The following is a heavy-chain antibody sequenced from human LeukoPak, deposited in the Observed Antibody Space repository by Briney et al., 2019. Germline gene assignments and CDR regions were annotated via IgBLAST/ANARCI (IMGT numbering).Heavy chain of an antibody. J-gene: IGHJ4*02. V-gene: IGHV3-23*01. CDR1: GFTFTNYA. CDR3: SRDRYSDFWSGYYIGDF. D-gene: IGHD3-3*01. CDR2: ISGSGRST. Sequence: GGSLRLSCAASGFTFTNYAMSWVRQAPGKGLEWVSGISGSGRSTFYADSVEGRFTISRDISKNTVYLQMNSLRAEDTAVYYCSRDRYSDFWSGYYIGDFWGQGTLVTVSS.